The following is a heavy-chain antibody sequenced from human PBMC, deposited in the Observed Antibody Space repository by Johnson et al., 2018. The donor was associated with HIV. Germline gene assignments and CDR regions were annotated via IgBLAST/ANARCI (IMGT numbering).Heavy chain of an antibody. CDR2: IRYDGSNK. J-gene: IGHJ3*02. D-gene: IGHD6-6*01. Sequence: VESGGGLVQPGGSLRLSCAASGFTVSSNYMSWVRQAPGKGLEWVAFIRYDGSNKYYADSVKGRFTISRDNSKNKLYLQMNSLRAEDTAVYYCAKDRRTYSSSADAFDIWGQGTMVTVSS. V-gene: IGHV3-30*02. CDR1: GFTVSSNY. CDR3: AKDRRTYSSSADAFDI.